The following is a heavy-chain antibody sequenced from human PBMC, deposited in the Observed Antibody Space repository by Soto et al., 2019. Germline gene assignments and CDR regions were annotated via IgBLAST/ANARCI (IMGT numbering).Heavy chain of an antibody. CDR3: ARAPKVSGSSKTSHDF. J-gene: IGHJ4*02. D-gene: IGHD6-6*01. CDR2: ISQSGNT. CDR1: SGSFSGYY. Sequence: PSETLSLTCSIYSGSFSGYYWSWIRQPPGKGLEWIGEISQSGNTNYSPSLKSRVSISIDTSMKQFSLNLASVSAADTAVYYCARAPKVSGSSKTSHDFWGQGNMV. V-gene: IGHV4-34*01.